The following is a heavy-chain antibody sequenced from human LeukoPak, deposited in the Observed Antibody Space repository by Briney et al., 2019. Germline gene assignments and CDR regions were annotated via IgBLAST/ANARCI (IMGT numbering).Heavy chain of an antibody. Sequence: GGSLRLSCVASGFTFSSYWMSWVRQAPGKGPEWVANVKQDGSEKYYVDSVKGRFTISRDNAKNSIYLQMNSLRAEDTAVYYCARGYKYSSSWHGGGDYWGQGSLVTVSS. CDR3: ARGYKYSSSWHGGGDY. CDR1: GFTFSSYW. D-gene: IGHD6-13*01. J-gene: IGHJ4*02. CDR2: VKQDGSEK. V-gene: IGHV3-7*01.